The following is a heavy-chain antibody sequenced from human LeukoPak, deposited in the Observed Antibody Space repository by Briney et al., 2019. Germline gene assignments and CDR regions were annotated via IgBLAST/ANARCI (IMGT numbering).Heavy chain of an antibody. CDR2: ISYDGSNK. CDR1: GFTFSSYA. Sequence: GGSLRLSCAASGFTFSSYAMHWVRQAPGKGLEWVAVISYDGSNKYYADSVKGRFTISRDNAKNTVYLQMNSLRTEDTAVYYCARGLPNYYGMDVWGQGTMVTVSS. CDR3: ARGLPNYYGMDV. J-gene: IGHJ6*02. V-gene: IGHV3-30-3*01.